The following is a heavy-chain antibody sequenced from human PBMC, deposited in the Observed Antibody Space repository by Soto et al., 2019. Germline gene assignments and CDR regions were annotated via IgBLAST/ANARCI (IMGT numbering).Heavy chain of an antibody. D-gene: IGHD2-2*01. J-gene: IGHJ3*02. CDR2: IIPILGIA. CDR3: ARDREDIVVVPAADYGDYAHAFDI. V-gene: IGHV1-69*10. CDR1: GGTFSSYA. Sequence: ASVKVSCKASGGTFSSYAISWVRQAPGQGLEWMGGIIPILGIANYAQKFQGRVTITADKSTSTACMELSSLRSEDTAVYYCARDREDIVVVPAADYGDYAHAFDIWGQGTMVTVSS.